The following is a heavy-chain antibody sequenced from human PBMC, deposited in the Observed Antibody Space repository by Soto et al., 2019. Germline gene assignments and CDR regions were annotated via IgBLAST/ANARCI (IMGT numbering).Heavy chain of an antibody. Sequence: SETLSLTCTVSGGSISSGDYYWSWIRQPPXKGLEWIGYIYYSGSTYYNPSLKGRVTISVDTSKNQFSLKLSSVTAADTAVYYCARAAGYCSSTSCQMGFDYWGQGTLVTVSS. J-gene: IGHJ4*02. V-gene: IGHV4-30-4*01. CDR3: ARAAGYCSSTSCQMGFDY. CDR1: GGSISSGDYY. CDR2: IYYSGST. D-gene: IGHD2-2*01.